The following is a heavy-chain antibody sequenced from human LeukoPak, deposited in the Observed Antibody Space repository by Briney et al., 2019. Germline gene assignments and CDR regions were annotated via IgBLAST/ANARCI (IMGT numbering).Heavy chain of an antibody. V-gene: IGHV4-34*01. CDR1: GGSFSGYY. D-gene: IGHD2-2*01. Sequence: SETLSLTCAVYGGSFSGYYWSWIRQPPGKGLEWIGEINHSGSTNYNPSLKSRVTISVDTSKNQFSLKLSSVTAADTAVYYCARGRGYCSSTSCYWARGFDYWGQGTLVIISS. J-gene: IGHJ4*02. CDR2: INHSGST. CDR3: ARGRGYCSSTSCYWARGFDY.